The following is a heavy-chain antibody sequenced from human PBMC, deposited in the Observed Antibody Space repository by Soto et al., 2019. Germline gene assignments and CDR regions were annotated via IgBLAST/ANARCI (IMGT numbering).Heavy chain of an antibody. CDR1: GGSISSGGYY. V-gene: IGHV4-31*03. J-gene: IGHJ6*02. CDR2: IYYSGST. D-gene: IGHD1-26*01. CDR3: ARASSGATIPYYYYYGMDV. Sequence: QVQLQESGPGLVKPSQTLSLTCTVSGGSISSGGYYWSWIRQHPGKGLEWIGDIYYSGSTYYNPSLKRRVTISVDTSKNQFSLKLSSVTAADTAVYYCARASSGATIPYYYYYGMDVWGQGTTVTVSS.